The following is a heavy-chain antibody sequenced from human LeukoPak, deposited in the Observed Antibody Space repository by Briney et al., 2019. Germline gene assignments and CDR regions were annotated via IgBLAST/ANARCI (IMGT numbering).Heavy chain of an antibody. J-gene: IGHJ4*02. CDR2: IYHSGST. CDR1: GGSISSSNW. CDR3: ARDSYSPRHYFDY. V-gene: IGHV4-4*02. Sequence: SETLSLTCAVSGGSISSSNWWSWVRQPPGKGLEWIGEIYHSGSTNYNPSLKSRVTISVDKSKNQFSLKLSSVTAADTAVYYCARDSYSPRHYFDYWGQGTLVTVSS. D-gene: IGHD2-15*01.